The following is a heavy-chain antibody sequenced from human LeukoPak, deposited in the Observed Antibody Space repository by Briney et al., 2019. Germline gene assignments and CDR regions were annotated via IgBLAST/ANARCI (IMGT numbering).Heavy chain of an antibody. J-gene: IGHJ4*02. CDR2: ISWNSGSI. CDR1: GFTFDDYA. D-gene: IGHD1-26*01. CDR3: AKDMWELQHPPRVDY. V-gene: IGHV3-9*01. Sequence: PGGSLRLSCAASGFTFDDYAMHWVRQAPGKGLEWVSGISWNSGSIGYADSVKGRFTISRDNAKNSLYLQMNSLRAEDTALYYCAKDMWELQHPPRVDYWGQGTLVTVSS.